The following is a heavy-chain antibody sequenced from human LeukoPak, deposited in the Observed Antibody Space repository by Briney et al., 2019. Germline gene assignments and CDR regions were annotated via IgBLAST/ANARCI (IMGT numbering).Heavy chain of an antibody. D-gene: IGHD3-22*01. V-gene: IGHV3-23*01. CDR3: AKALRPYDSSGCSGDY. CDR1: GFTFSSYA. J-gene: IGHJ4*02. Sequence: GGSLRLSCAASGFTFSSYAMSWVRQAPGKGLEWVSAISGSGGSTYYADSVKGRFTISRDNSKNTLYLQMNSLRAEDTAVYYCAKALRPYDSSGCSGDYWGQGTLVTVSS. CDR2: ISGSGGST.